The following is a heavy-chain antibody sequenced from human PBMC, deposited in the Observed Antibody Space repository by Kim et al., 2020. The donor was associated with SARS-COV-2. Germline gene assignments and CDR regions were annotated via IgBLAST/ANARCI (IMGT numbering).Heavy chain of an antibody. D-gene: IGHD2-15*01. J-gene: IGHJ3*02. CDR3: ARDRGCSGGSCYYAFVI. CDR2: ISYDGSNK. Sequence: GGSLRLSCAASGFTFSSYAMHWVRQAPGKGLEWVAVISYDGSNKYYADSVKGRFTISRDNSKNTLYLQMNSLRAEDTAVYYCARDRGCSGGSCYYAFVICGARKIVSVSS. CDR1: GFTFSSYA. V-gene: IGHV3-30-3*01.